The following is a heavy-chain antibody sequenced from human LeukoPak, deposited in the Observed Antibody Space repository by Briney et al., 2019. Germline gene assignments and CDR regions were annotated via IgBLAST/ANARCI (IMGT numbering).Heavy chain of an antibody. CDR3: ARGYYDSSDFEYFQH. CDR1: GYSFTDYY. V-gene: IGHV1-2*02. CDR2: INPNSGDT. Sequence: ASVKVSCKASGYSFTDYYMNWVRQAPGQGLEWMGWINPNSGDTNFAQKFQGRVTMTRDTSISTVYMELSRLRSDDTAVFYCARGYYDSSDFEYFQHWGQGTLVTVSS. D-gene: IGHD3-22*01. J-gene: IGHJ1*01.